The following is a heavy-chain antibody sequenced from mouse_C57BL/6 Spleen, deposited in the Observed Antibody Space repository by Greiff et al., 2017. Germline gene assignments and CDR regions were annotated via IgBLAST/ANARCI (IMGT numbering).Heavy chain of an antibody. D-gene: IGHD4-1*01. CDR2: ISGGGGNT. Sequence: EVMLVESGGGLVKPAGSLKLSCAASGFTFSSYTMSWVRQTPEKRLEWVATISGGGGNTYYPDSVKGRFTISRDNAKNTLYLQMSSLRSEDTALYYCARRLGFDYWGQGTTLTVSS. CDR1: GFTFSSYT. CDR3: ARRLGFDY. V-gene: IGHV5-9*01. J-gene: IGHJ2*01.